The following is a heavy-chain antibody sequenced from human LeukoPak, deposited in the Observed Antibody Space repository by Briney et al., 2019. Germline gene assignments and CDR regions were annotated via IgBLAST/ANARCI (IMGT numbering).Heavy chain of an antibody. Sequence: GASVKVSCKASGYTLTEFSMHWVRQAPGQGLQWMGWINPKSGDTNYAQKFQGRVTMTRDTSISTAYMELSRLRSDDTAVYYCAILGEEVVVAARENWFDPWGQGTLVTVSS. V-gene: IGHV1-2*02. CDR2: INPKSGDT. D-gene: IGHD2-15*01. J-gene: IGHJ5*02. CDR1: GYTLTEFS. CDR3: AILGEEVVVAARENWFDP.